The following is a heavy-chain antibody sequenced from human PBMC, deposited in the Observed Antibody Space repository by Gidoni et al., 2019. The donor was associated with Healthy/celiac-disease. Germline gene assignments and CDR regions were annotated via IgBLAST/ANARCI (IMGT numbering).Heavy chain of an antibody. CDR2: IYYSGST. D-gene: IGHD4-17*01. Sequence: QVQLQESGPGLVKPSQTLSITCTVPGGSISRGGYYWSWIRQPPGKGLEWIGYIYYSGSTYYNPSLKSRVTISVDTSKNQFSLKLSSVTAADTAVYYCASTVTRYWYFDLWGRGTLVTVSS. CDR3: ASTVTRYWYFDL. J-gene: IGHJ2*01. CDR1: GGSISRGGYY. V-gene: IGHV4-31*03.